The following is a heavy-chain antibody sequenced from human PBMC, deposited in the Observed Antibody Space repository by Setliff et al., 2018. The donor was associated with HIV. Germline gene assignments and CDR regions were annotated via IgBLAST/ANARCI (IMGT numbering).Heavy chain of an antibody. J-gene: IGHJ5*02. CDR2: FDPEDGET. CDR3: ATSPPVAGTLHWFDP. D-gene: IGHD6-19*01. Sequence: ASVKVSCKVSGYTLTELSMHWVRQAPGKGLEWMGGFDPEDGETIYAQKVQGRVTMTEDTSTDTAYMELSGLRSEDTAVYYCATSPPVAGTLHWFDPWGQGTLVTVS. CDR1: GYTLTELS. V-gene: IGHV1-24*01.